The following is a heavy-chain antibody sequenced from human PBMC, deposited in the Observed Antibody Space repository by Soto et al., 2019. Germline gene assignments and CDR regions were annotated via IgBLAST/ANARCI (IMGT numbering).Heavy chain of an antibody. CDR2: TYYRSKWYN. CDR1: GDSVSSNSAA. D-gene: IGHD6-13*01. V-gene: IGHV6-1*01. Sequence: PSQTLSLTCAISGDSVSSNSAAWNWIRQSPSRSLEWLGRTYYRSKWYNDYAVSVKSRITINPDTSKNQFSLQLNSVTPEDSAVYYCAREEDAVFDPREGVAIAAAGTMGAFDIWGQGTMVTVSS. CDR3: AREEDAVFDPREGVAIAAAGTMGAFDI. J-gene: IGHJ3*02.